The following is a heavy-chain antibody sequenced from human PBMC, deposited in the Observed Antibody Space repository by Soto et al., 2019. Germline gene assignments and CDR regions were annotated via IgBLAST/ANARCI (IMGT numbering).Heavy chain of an antibody. J-gene: IGHJ4*02. Sequence: EVQLLESGGGLVQPGGSLRLSCAASGFTFSSHAMSWVRQAPGKGLEWVSSTIDSGGRSYHSDSVRGRFTISRDNSKKTLYLQMNSLRADDTAIYYCAKDKMEQWLVGGYYDYWGQGALVTVSS. CDR3: AKDKMEQWLVGGYYDY. CDR1: GFTFSSHA. CDR2: TIDSGGRS. V-gene: IGHV3-23*01. D-gene: IGHD6-19*01.